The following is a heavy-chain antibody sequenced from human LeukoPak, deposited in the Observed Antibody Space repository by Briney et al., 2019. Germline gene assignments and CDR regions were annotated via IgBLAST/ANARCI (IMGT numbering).Heavy chain of an antibody. V-gene: IGHV4-39*07. CDR1: GGSISSSSYY. D-gene: IGHD6-19*01. CDR2: IYYSGST. CDR3: ARHKQVSSGWLYYFDY. J-gene: IGHJ4*02. Sequence: PSETLSLTCTVSGGSISSSSYYWGWIRQPPGKGLEWIGSIYYSGSTYYNPSLKSRVTISVDTSKNQFSLKLSSVTAADTAVYYCARHKQVSSGWLYYFDYWGQGTLVTVSS.